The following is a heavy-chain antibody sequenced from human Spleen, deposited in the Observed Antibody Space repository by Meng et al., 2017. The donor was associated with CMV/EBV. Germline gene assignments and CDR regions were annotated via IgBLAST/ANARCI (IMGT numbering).Heavy chain of an antibody. CDR1: GFTFSSYW. V-gene: IGHV3-74*01. CDR2: INSDGNST. D-gene: IGHD3-3*01. Sequence: GGSLRLSCAASGFTFSSYWMHWVRQAPGKGLVWVSRINSDGNSTTYADSVKGRFTISRDNAKNTLYLQMNSLRVEDTAMYFCARGRSPVLEWSVWDAEHTAFDIWGQGTMVTVSS. CDR3: ARGRSPVLEWSVWDAEHTAFDI. J-gene: IGHJ3*02.